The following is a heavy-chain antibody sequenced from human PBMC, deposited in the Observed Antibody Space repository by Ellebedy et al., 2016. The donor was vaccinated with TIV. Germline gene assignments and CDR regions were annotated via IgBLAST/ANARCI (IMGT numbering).Heavy chain of an antibody. J-gene: IGHJ4*02. CDR2: INQDGTEK. CDR3: ARDLSSMAARPRSD. Sequence: PGGSLRLSCAASGFTFVNYWMDWVRQAPGKGLEWVACINQDGTEKFYVDSVRGRFTISRDNAERSLYLQMNSLRADDTAVYYCARDLSSMAARPRSDWGQGTLVTVSS. V-gene: IGHV3-7*03. CDR1: GFTFVNYW. D-gene: IGHD6-6*01.